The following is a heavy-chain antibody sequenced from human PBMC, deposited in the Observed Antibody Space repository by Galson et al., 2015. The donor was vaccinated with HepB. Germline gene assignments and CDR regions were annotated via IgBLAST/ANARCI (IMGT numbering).Heavy chain of an antibody. J-gene: IGHJ4*02. CDR3: AKDLGITVAGDFDY. Sequence: SLRLSCAASGFTFGSHAMSWVRQGPGKGLEWVSAISGPGGTTYFADSVKGRFSISRDNSKNTLFLQMNSLRVEDTAIYYCAKDLGITVAGDFDYWGQGTLVTVS. CDR2: ISGPGGTT. D-gene: IGHD6-19*01. CDR1: GFTFGSHA. V-gene: IGHV3-23*01.